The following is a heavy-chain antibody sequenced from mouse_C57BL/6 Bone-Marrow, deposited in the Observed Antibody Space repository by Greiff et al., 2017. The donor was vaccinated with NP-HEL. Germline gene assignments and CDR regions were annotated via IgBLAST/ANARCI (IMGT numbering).Heavy chain of an antibody. J-gene: IGHJ2*01. CDR3: ARHELAYGSSIDY. Sequence: EVNVVESGGGLVQPGGSLKLSCAASGFTFSDYYMYWVRQTPEKRLEWVAYISNGGGSTYYPDTVKGRFTISRDNAKNTLYLQMSRLKSEDTAMYYCARHELAYGSSIDYWGQGTTLTVSS. CDR2: ISNGGGST. V-gene: IGHV5-12*01. CDR1: GFTFSDYY. D-gene: IGHD1-1*01.